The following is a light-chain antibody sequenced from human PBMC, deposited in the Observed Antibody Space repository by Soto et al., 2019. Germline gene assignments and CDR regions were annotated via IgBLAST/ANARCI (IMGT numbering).Light chain of an antibody. J-gene: IGKJ5*01. CDR3: QQYENWPYT. V-gene: IGKV3-15*01. CDR2: GAS. Sequence: EIVMTQSPATVSLSPGERATLSCRASPGVSNTLAWYQQRHGQAPRLLIYGASIRAPGIPARFSGGGSGTELTITITSLQSEDFEVYYCQQYENWPYTFGQGTRLEIK. CDR1: PGVSNT.